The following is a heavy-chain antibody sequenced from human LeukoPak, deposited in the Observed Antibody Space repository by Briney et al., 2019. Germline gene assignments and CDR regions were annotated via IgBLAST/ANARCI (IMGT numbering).Heavy chain of an antibody. CDR2: IYSGGST. V-gene: IGHV3-53*01. CDR1: GFTVSSNY. Sequence: GGSLRLSCAASGFTVSSNYMSWVRQAPRKGLEWVSVIYSGGSTYYADSVKGRFTISRDNSKNTLYLQMNSLRAEDTAVYYCALAPPGADAFDIWGQGTMVTVSS. CDR3: ALAPPGADAFDI. J-gene: IGHJ3*02.